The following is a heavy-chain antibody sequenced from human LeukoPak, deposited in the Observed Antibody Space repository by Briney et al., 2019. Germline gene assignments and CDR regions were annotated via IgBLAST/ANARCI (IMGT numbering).Heavy chain of an antibody. CDR2: ISGSGGST. CDR1: GFTFSSYA. J-gene: IGHJ4*02. CDR3: AKVITDGYGLNAVFDY. D-gene: IGHD2-21*02. Sequence: QPGGSLRLSCAASGFTFSSYAMSWVRQAPGKGLEWVSAISGSGGSTYYADSVKGRFTISRDNSKNTLYLQMNSLRAEDTAVYYCAKVITDGYGLNAVFDYWGQGTLVTVSS. V-gene: IGHV3-23*01.